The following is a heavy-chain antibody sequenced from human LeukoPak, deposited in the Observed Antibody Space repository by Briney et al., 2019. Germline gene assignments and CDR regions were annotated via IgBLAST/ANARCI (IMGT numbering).Heavy chain of an antibody. Sequence: GGSLRLSCAASGFTFSSYAMSWVRQAPGKGLEWVGFIRSKAYGGTTEYAASVKGRFTISRDDSKSIAYLQMNSLKTEDTAVYYCTRFTLRGGYWGQGTLVTVSS. V-gene: IGHV3-49*04. J-gene: IGHJ4*02. CDR1: GFTFSSYA. CDR3: TRFTLRGGY. D-gene: IGHD3-16*01. CDR2: IRSKAYGGTT.